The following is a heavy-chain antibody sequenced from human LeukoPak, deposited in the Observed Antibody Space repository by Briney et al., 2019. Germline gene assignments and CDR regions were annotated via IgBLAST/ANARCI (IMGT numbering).Heavy chain of an antibody. D-gene: IGHD2-2*01. CDR2: INYSGST. Sequence: SETLSLTCTVSGDSISPYYWSWLRQPPGKGLEGIGYINYSGSTFHYNPSLESRVTISVDTSKNQFSLRLSSVTAADTAVYYCASTNCSSARCYGANWFDPWGQGTLVTVSS. J-gene: IGHJ5*02. V-gene: IGHV4-30-4*08. CDR1: GDSISPYY. CDR3: ASTNCSSARCYGANWFDP.